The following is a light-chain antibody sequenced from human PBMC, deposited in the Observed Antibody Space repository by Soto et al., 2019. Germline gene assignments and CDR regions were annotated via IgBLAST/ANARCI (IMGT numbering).Light chain of an antibody. Sequence: QSALTQPASVSGSPGQSITISCTGASSDFGSYNYVSWYQQHLGKAPKLIIYEVSNRPSGVSNRLSGSKSGNTASLTISGLQTEDEADYYCSSYTGATTVFGGGTKLTVL. CDR1: SSDFGSYNY. J-gene: IGLJ3*02. CDR2: EVS. V-gene: IGLV2-14*01. CDR3: SSYTGATTV.